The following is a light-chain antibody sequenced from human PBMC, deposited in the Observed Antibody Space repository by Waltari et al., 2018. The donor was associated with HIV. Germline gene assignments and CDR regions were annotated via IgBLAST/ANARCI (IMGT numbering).Light chain of an antibody. CDR1: QSVSSSY. CDR2: GAS. V-gene: IGKV3-20*01. J-gene: IGKJ1*01. Sequence: EIVSTQSPGTLSLSTGARARLSCRASQSVSSSYLAWYQQKPGQAPRLLIYGASSRATGIPDRFSGSGSGTDFTLTISRLEPEDFAVYYCQQYGSSPLTFGQGTKVEIK. CDR3: QQYGSSPLT.